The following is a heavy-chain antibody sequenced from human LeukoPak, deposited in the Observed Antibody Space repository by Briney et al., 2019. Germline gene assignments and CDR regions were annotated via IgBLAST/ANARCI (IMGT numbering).Heavy chain of an antibody. CDR3: ARRGRAAGKYGGYEYWYFDY. D-gene: IGHD5-12*01. CDR1: GGSMSNYY. V-gene: IGHV4-59*08. CDR2: ISYSGST. Sequence: SETLSLTCTVSGGSMSNYYWSWVRQTPGKGLEWIGYISYSGSTNHNPPLKSRVTISVDTSKNRFSLKLSSVTAADTAVYYCARRGRAAGKYGGYEYWYFDYWGQETLVTVSS. J-gene: IGHJ4*02.